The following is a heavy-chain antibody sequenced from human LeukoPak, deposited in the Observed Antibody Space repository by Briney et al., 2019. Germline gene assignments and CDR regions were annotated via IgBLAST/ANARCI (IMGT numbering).Heavy chain of an antibody. D-gene: IGHD6-13*01. J-gene: IGHJ4*02. CDR1: GFTFSSYA. CDR2: ISYDGSNK. Sequence: GGSLRLSCTASGFTFSSYAMHWVRQAPGKGLEWVAVISYDGSNKYYADSVKGRFTISRDNSKNTLYLQMNSLRAEDTAVYYCARDRYSSSWYYFDYWGQGTLVTVSS. CDR3: ARDRYSSSWYYFDY. V-gene: IGHV3-30-3*01.